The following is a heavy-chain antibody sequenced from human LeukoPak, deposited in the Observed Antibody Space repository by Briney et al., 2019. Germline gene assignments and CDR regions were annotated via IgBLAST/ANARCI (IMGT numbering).Heavy chain of an antibody. Sequence: GGSLRLPCAASGFTFSSYAMSWVRQAPGKGLEWVSAISGSGGSTYYADSVKGRFTISRDNSKNTLYLQMNSLRAEDTAVYYCAKCPKGSRYQYYFDYWGQGTLVTVSS. CDR2: ISGSGGST. D-gene: IGHD2-15*01. J-gene: IGHJ4*02. CDR3: AKCPKGSRYQYYFDY. V-gene: IGHV3-23*01. CDR1: GFTFSSYA.